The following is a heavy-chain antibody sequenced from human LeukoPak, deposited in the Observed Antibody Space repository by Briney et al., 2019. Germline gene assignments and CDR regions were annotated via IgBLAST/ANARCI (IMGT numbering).Heavy chain of an antibody. CDR3: ARDKGYGMDV. V-gene: IGHV3-74*01. CDR1: GFTFTTYW. J-gene: IGHJ6*02. CDR2: INSDGSTT. Sequence: GGSLRLSCAASGFTFTTYWMHWVRQAPGKGLVWVSHINSDGSTTSYADSVKGRFTISRDNAKNTLYLQMNSLRAEDTAVYYCARDKGYGMDVWGQGTTVTVSS.